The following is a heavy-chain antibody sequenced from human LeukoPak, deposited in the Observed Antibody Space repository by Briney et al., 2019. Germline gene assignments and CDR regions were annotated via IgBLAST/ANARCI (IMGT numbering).Heavy chain of an antibody. D-gene: IGHD6-19*01. Sequence: GGSLRLSCAAPGFFFDNYAIHWVRQAPGKGLEWVSLISGDGGSTFYADSVRGRFTISRDNTRKSLSLQMSSLRSEDTALYYCARESETSGWYDYWGQGTLITVSS. CDR2: ISGDGGST. CDR1: GFFFDNYA. V-gene: IGHV3-43*02. J-gene: IGHJ4*02. CDR3: ARESETSGWYDY.